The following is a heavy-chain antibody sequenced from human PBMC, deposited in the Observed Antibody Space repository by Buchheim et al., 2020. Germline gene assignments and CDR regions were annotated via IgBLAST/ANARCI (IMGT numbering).Heavy chain of an antibody. CDR1: GGSISSYY. CDR3: ARGLVSYNYIPFVY. J-gene: IGHJ4*02. Sequence: QVQLQESGPGLVKPSETLSLTCIVSGGSISSYYWSWIRQPPGKGLEWIGYIYYSGSTNYNPSLKSRVTISVDTSKNQFSLKLSSVTAADTAVYYCARGLVSYNYIPFVYWGQGTL. CDR2: IYYSGST. D-gene: IGHD5-24*01. V-gene: IGHV4-59*01.